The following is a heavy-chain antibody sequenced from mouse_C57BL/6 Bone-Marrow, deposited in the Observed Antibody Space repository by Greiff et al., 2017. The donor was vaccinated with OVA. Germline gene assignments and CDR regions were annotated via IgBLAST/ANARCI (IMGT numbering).Heavy chain of an antibody. J-gene: IGHJ2*01. CDR2: ISDGGSYT. V-gene: IGHV5-4*01. Sequence: EVQLVESGGGLVKPGGSLKLSCAASGFTFSSYAMSWVRQTPEKRLEWVATISDGGSYTYYPDNVKGRFIISRDNAKNNLYLQMSHLKSEDTAMYYCARERILFDYWGQGTTLTVSS. CDR3: ARERILFDY. CDR1: GFTFSSYA.